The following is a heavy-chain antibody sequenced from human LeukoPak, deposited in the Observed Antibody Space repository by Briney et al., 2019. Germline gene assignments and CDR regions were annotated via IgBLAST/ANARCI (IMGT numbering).Heavy chain of an antibody. D-gene: IGHD1-26*01. CDR3: AKGGKWDVTPFDY. CDR2: ISGGGGST. J-gene: IGHJ4*02. CDR1: GFTFTSYS. Sequence: PGWSLRLSCAASGFTFTSYSMNWLRQAPGKGLEWVSTISGGGGSTYYADSVKGRFTISRDNSKNTLYLQVNSMRAEDTAVYYCAKGGKWDVTPFDYWGQGTLVTVSS. V-gene: IGHV3-23*01.